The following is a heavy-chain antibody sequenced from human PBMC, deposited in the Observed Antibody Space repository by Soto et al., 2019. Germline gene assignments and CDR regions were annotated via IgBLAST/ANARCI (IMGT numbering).Heavy chain of an antibody. J-gene: IGHJ5*02. V-gene: IGHV5-51*01. CDR1: GYTFSTFW. CDR2: FYPGDSYA. Sequence: GESLKISCQASGYTFSTFWVAWVRQKPGKGLEWMGIFYPGDSYAIYSPSFQGQVTFTADKSIGTAYLHWSSLKASDTAMYFCARHALNTRFSSFDPWGQGTLVTVSS. CDR3: ARHALNTRFSSFDP.